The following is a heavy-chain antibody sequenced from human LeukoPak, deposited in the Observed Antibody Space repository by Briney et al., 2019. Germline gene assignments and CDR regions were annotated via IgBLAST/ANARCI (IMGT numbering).Heavy chain of an antibody. V-gene: IGHV1-69*05. CDR1: GGTFSSYA. D-gene: IGHD3-22*01. CDR3: ARRHYDSSGYYSGFDY. CDR2: IIPIFGTA. J-gene: IGHJ4*02. Sequence: SVKVSCKASGGTFSSYAISWVRQAPGRGLEWMGGIIPIFGTANYAQKFQGRVTITTDESTSTAYMELSSLRSEDTAVYYCARRHYDSSGYYSGFDYWGQGTLVTVSS.